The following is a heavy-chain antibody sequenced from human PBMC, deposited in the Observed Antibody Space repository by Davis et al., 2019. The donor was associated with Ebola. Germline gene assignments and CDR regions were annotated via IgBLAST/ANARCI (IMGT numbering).Heavy chain of an antibody. CDR1: GFSLSTSGVG. V-gene: IGHV2-5*02. J-gene: IGHJ4*02. Sequence: SGPTLVKPTQTLTLTCTFSGFSLSTSGVGVGWIRHPPGKALEWLALIYWDDDKRYSPSLKNRLTITKDTSKNQVVLTMSNMDPLDTATYYCAHRGPPTLFGVVVSHPFDYWGQGFLVTVSS. CDR3: AHRGPPTLFGVVVSHPFDY. D-gene: IGHD3-3*01. CDR2: IYWDDDK.